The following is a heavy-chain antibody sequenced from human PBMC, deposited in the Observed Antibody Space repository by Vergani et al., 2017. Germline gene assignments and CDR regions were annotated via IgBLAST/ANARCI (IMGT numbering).Heavy chain of an antibody. D-gene: IGHD1-7*01. Sequence: QVQLVESGGGVVQPGRSLRLSCVVSGFTFSTSTMHWVRQPPGKGLEWVAFIRYDGSRRDYGESVKGRFTISRDNSKNMVYIQMNSLRPEDTAVYYCVKGKGTFENWGQGTLVTVSS. J-gene: IGHJ4*02. CDR3: VKGKGTFEN. CDR1: GFTFSTST. CDR2: IRYDGSRR. V-gene: IGHV3-30*02.